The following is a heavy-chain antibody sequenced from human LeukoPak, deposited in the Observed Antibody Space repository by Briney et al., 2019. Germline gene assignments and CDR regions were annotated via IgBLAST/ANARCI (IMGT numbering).Heavy chain of an antibody. CDR2: VSGRDDST. V-gene: IGHV3-23*01. D-gene: IGHD3-9*01. J-gene: IGHJ4*02. Sequence: GGSLRLSCAASGFTFTNYAMYWVRQAPGKGLEWVSAVSGRDDSTYYADSVKGRFTISRDNSKNTLFLQMNSLRAEDTAVYYCAKWGDYDILTGYYDPDYWGQGTLVTVAS. CDR3: AKWGDYDILTGYYDPDY. CDR1: GFTFTNYA.